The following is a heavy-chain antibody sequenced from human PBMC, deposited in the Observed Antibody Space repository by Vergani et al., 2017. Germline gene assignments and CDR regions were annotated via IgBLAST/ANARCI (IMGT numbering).Heavy chain of an antibody. Sequence: QVQLVQSGAEVKKPGSSVKVSCKASGGTFSSYTISWVRQAPGQGLEWMGRIIPILGIANYAQKFQGRVTITADKSTSTAYMELSSLRSEDTAVYYCARDSAGDGSGWYLDYWGQGTLVTVSS. V-gene: IGHV1-69*09. J-gene: IGHJ4*02. D-gene: IGHD6-19*01. CDR3: ARDSAGDGSGWYLDY. CDR1: GGTFSSYT. CDR2: IIPILGIA.